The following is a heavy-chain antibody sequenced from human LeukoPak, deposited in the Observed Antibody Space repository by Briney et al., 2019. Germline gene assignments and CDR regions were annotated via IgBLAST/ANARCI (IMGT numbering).Heavy chain of an antibody. CDR1: GFTFSNYA. CDR2: ISGGSGGST. J-gene: IGHJ4*02. D-gene: IGHD3-10*01. CDR3: AKVGHSGSGSYGD. Sequence: GGSLRLSCVASGFTFSNYAMSWVRQAPGKGLEWFSAISGGSGGSTYYADAVKGRFTISRDNSKTTLYLQMNSLRAEDTAVYYCAKVGHSGSGSYGDWGQGTLVTVSS. V-gene: IGHV3-23*01.